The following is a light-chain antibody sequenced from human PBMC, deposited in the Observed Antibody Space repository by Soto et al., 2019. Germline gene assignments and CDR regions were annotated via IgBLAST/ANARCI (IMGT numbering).Light chain of an antibody. CDR3: HQYDRLPPT. Sequence: DLQMTQSPSSLSASVGDRVTITCQASQDINNYLNWYQQKPGKAPKLLIFDATNLETGVPSRFSGGGSRTHFSFTISSLQPEDFATYYCHQYDRLPPTFGQGTRLEIK. CDR2: DAT. CDR1: QDINNY. V-gene: IGKV1-33*01. J-gene: IGKJ5*01.